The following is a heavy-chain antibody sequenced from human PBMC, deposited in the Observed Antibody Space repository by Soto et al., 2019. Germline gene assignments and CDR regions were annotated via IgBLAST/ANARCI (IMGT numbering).Heavy chain of an antibody. Sequence: SETLSLTCTVSGGSISSGGYYWSWIRQNPGKGLEWIGYIYYSGSTYYNQSLKSRVTISVDTSKNQFSMKLSSVTAADTSVYYFARGYDYVWGSYRPAFDYWGQGTLVTVSS. J-gene: IGHJ4*02. CDR3: ARGYDYVWGSYRPAFDY. D-gene: IGHD3-16*02. V-gene: IGHV4-31*03. CDR1: GGSISSGGYY. CDR2: IYYSGST.